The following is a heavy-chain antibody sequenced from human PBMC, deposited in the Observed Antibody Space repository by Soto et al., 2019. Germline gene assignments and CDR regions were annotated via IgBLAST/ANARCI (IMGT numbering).Heavy chain of an antibody. D-gene: IGHD5-12*01. J-gene: IGHJ5*02. CDR2: IHPGDSDT. CDR1: GYSFTNYW. CDR3: ARDSSYGGYDA. Sequence: GESLKISCQGSGYSFTNYWVGWVRQIPGRGLEWMGIIHPGDSDTRYSPFLQGQVTISADKSISTAYLQWSSLKASDTAMYYCARDSSYGGYDAWGQGTLVTVSS. V-gene: IGHV5-51*01.